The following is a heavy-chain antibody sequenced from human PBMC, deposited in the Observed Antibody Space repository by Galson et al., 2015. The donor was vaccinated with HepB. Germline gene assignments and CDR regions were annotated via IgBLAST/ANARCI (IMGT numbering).Heavy chain of an antibody. J-gene: IGHJ4*02. Sequence: SLRLSCAVSGFTFSSYAMSWVRQAPGKGLEWVSGISGSGGGTYYADSVKGRFTISRDNSKNTLYLRMNSLRAEDTAVYYCARDLTTLPRTSSDYWGQGTLVTVSS. CDR1: GFTFSSYA. V-gene: IGHV3-23*01. D-gene: IGHD1-1*01. CDR3: ARDLTTLPRTSSDY. CDR2: ISGSGGGT.